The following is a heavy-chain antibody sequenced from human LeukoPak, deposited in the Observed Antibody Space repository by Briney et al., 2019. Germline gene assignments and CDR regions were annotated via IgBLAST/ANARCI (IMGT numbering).Heavy chain of an antibody. CDR2: ISSSGSTI. J-gene: IGHJ6*03. CDR3: ARVGIVVVPAAMGEYYYYYYYMDV. Sequence: GGSLRLSCAASGFTFSSYEMNWVRQAPGKGLEWVSYISSSGSTIYYADSVKGRFTISRDNAKNSLYLQMNSLRAEDTAVYYCARVGIVVVPAAMGEYYYYYYYMDVWGKGTTVTVSS. V-gene: IGHV3-48*03. D-gene: IGHD2-2*03. CDR1: GFTFSSYE.